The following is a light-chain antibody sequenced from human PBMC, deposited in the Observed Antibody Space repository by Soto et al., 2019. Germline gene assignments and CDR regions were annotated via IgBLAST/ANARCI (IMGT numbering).Light chain of an antibody. V-gene: IGKV3D-15*01. CDR3: QQYNSWPLT. J-gene: IGKJ4*01. CDR2: DIF. Sequence: EIVMTQSPATLSVSPGVRATLSCRASQSVGSALAWYQQKSGKAPRLVIYDIFTRATGVTTRISGSGSGTEFTLAISSLQSEDFAVYYCQQYNSWPLTFGGGTKVEIK. CDR1: QSVGSA.